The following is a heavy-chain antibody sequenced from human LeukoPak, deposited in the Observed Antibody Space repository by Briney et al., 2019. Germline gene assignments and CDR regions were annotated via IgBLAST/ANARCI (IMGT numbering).Heavy chain of an antibody. V-gene: IGHV4-31*03. D-gene: IGHD6-13*01. CDR3: ARSIAAADSYYFDY. Sequence: SQTLSLTCTVSGGSISSGGYSWSWIRQHPGKGLEWIGYIYYSGSTYYNPSLKSRVTISVDTSKNQFSLKLSSVTAADTAVYYCARSIAAADSYYFDYWGQGTLVTVSS. CDR2: IYYSGST. J-gene: IGHJ4*02. CDR1: GGSISSGGYS.